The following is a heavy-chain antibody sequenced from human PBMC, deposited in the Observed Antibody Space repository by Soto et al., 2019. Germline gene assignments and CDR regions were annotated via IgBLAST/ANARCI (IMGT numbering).Heavy chain of an antibody. CDR1: GFTFSDHY. CDR3: ARDRGKVAYFDY. CDR2: IRNKANSYTT. Sequence: EVQLVESGGGLVQPGGSQRLSCAASGFTFSDHYMDWVRQAPGKGLEWVGRIRNKANSYTTDYAASVKGRFTISRDDSKDSLYLQMNSLKTEDTAIYYCARDRGKVAYFDYWGHGTLATVSS. J-gene: IGHJ4*01. V-gene: IGHV3-72*01. D-gene: IGHD3-16*01.